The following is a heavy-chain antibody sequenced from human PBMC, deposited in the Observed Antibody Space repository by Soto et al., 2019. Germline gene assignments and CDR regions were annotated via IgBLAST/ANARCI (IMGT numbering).Heavy chain of an antibody. Sequence: SETLSLTCTVSGGSISSSSYYWGWIRQPPGKGLEWIGSIYYSGSTYYNPSLKSRVTISVDTSKNQFSLKLSSVTAADTAVYYCATGRTGSYQYNWFDPWGQGTLVTVSS. CDR1: GGSISSSSYY. CDR2: IYYSGST. CDR3: ATGRTGSYQYNWFDP. D-gene: IGHD3-10*01. J-gene: IGHJ5*02. V-gene: IGHV4-39*01.